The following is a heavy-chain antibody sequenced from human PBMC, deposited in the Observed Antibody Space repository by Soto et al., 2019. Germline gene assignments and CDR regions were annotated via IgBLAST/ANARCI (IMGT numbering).Heavy chain of an antibody. V-gene: IGHV4-31*03. Sequence: QVQLQESGPGLVKPSQTLSLTCSVSGGSISSGGYYWGWIRQHPGKGLEWIGYMHYSGTTYYNPSLKGRVTISGDTSKNQFSLNLSSVTAADTAAFYCARLSTVINYFDYWGQGILVTVSS. CDR1: GGSISSGGYY. D-gene: IGHD4-17*01. J-gene: IGHJ4*02. CDR2: MHYSGTT. CDR3: ARLSTVINYFDY.